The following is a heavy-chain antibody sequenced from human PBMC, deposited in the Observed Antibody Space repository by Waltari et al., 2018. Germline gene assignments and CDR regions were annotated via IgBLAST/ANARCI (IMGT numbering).Heavy chain of an antibody. V-gene: IGHV5-51*01. D-gene: IGHD1-1*01. Sequence: EVQLVQSGAEVRKPGESLKISCEASGYSFTNYWIGWVRQMPGRGLELMGIIDPGDSDTRYSPSFHGHVTISADKSISTAYLQWSSLKAADSGIYYCARHGTEFVPWGQGTLVTVSS. J-gene: IGHJ5*02. CDR2: IDPGDSDT. CDR3: ARHGTEFVP. CDR1: GYSFTNYW.